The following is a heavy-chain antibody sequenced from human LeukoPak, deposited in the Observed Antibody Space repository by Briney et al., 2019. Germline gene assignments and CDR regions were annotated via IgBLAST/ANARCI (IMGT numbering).Heavy chain of an antibody. D-gene: IGHD2-2*01. J-gene: IGHJ4*01. CDR1: GFTFSDYY. CDR3: ARGGSYCGSTSCYFDY. CDR2: IDSSGSTI. Sequence: GGSLRLSCAASGFTFSDYYMRWIRPAPGKGLEWVSYIDSSGSTIYYGDSVKCRFTISRDNAKNSLYLQMNSLRAEDTAVYYCARGGSYCGSTSCYFDYWGQGTLVTVSS. V-gene: IGHV3-11*01.